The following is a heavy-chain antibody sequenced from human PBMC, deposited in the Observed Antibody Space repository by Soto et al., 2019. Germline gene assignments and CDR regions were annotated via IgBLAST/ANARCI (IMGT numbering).Heavy chain of an antibody. CDR2: IYYSGST. CDR3: ARLGFVWGPIVPYFDY. Sequence: SETLSLTCTVSGVSISSYYWSWIRQPPGKGLEWIGYIYYSGSTNYNPSLKSRVTISVDTSKNQFSLKLSSVTAADTAVYYCARLGFVWGPIVPYFDYWGQGTLVTVSS. V-gene: IGHV4-59*01. CDR1: GVSISSYY. D-gene: IGHD3-16*01. J-gene: IGHJ4*02.